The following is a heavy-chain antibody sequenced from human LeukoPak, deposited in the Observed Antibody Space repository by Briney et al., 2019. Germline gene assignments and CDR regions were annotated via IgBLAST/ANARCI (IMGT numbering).Heavy chain of an antibody. CDR3: ARERADAFDI. V-gene: IGHV3-7*01. Sequence: DSVKGRFTTSRDNAKNSLYLQMNTLKAEDTAVYYCARERADAFDIWGQGTMVTVSS. J-gene: IGHJ3*02.